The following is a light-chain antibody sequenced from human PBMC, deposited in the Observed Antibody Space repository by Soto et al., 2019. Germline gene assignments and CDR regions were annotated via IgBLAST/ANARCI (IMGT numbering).Light chain of an antibody. Sequence: QSALTQPPSASGSPGQSVTLSCTGTSSDVGGYNYVSWYQQHPGKAPKLMIYEVSKRPSGVPDRFSGSKSGNTATLTVSGLQAEDEADYYCSSYAGSNRVFGTGTKVTVL. J-gene: IGLJ1*01. V-gene: IGLV2-8*01. CDR3: SSYAGSNRV. CDR2: EVS. CDR1: SSDVGGYNY.